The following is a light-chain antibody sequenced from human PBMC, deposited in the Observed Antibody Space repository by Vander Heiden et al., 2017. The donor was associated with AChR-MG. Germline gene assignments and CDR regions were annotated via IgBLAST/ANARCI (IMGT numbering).Light chain of an antibody. CDR2: AAS. V-gene: IGKV1-27*01. CDR3: QKYDNAPET. Sequence: DIQMTQSHSSLSASVGDRVTITCRASQGLSNYLAWYQHKPGNVPKILIYAASTLQSGVSSRFSGSRSGTDFTLSITSLQPEDVATYYCQKYDNAPETFGQGTKVEIK. J-gene: IGKJ1*01. CDR1: QGLSNY.